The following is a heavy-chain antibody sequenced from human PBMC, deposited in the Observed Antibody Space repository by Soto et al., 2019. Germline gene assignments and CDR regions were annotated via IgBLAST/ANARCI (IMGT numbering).Heavy chain of an antibody. CDR1: GGSISSSSYY. Sequence: QLQLQESGPGLVKPSETLSLTCTVSGGSISSSSYYWGWIRQPPGKGLEWIGSIYYSGSTYYNPSLKSRVTLSADTSKNQFSLKLSSLTAADTAVYYCARLWLASYFDYWGQGTLVTVSS. CDR3: ARLWLASYFDY. D-gene: IGHD6-19*01. CDR2: IYYSGST. J-gene: IGHJ4*02. V-gene: IGHV4-39*01.